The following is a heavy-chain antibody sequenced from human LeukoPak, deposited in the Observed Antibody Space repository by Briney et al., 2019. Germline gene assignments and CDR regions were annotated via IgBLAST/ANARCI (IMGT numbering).Heavy chain of an antibody. J-gene: IGHJ5*02. D-gene: IGHD2-2*01. CDR3: ARTYCSSTSCANWFDP. V-gene: IGHV1-2*02. Sequence: ASVKVSCKTSGYTFTDYYIHWVRQAPGHGLEWMGWINPNSGGTNYAQKFQGRVTMTRDTSISTAYMELSRLRSDDTAVYYCARTYCSSTSCANWFDPWGQGTLVTVSS. CDR2: INPNSGGT. CDR1: GYTFTDYY.